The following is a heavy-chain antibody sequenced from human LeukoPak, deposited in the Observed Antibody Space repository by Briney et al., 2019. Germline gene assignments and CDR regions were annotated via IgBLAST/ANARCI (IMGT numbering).Heavy chain of an antibody. D-gene: IGHD5-12*01. V-gene: IGHV7-4-1*02. CDR1: GYTFTSYA. CDR2: INTNTGNP. Sequence: ASVKVSCKASGYTFTSYAMNWVRQAPGQGREWMGWINTNTGNPTYAQGFTGRFVFSLDTSVSTAYLQISRLKAEDTAVYYCARSGSDGGYPAYYYYSMDVWGKGTTVTVSS. J-gene: IGHJ6*03. CDR3: ARSGSDGGYPAYYYYSMDV.